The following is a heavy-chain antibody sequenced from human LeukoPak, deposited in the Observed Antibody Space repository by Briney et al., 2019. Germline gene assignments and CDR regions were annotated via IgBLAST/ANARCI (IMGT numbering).Heavy chain of an antibody. Sequence: SETLSLTCTVSGGSISSSSYYWGWIRQPPGKGLEWIGSIYYSGSTYYNPSLKSRVTISVDTSKNQFSLKLSSVTAADTAVYYCARTYGGLEWLNNWFDPWGQGTLVTVSS. CDR3: ARTYGGLEWLNNWFDP. D-gene: IGHD3-3*01. CDR2: IYYSGST. J-gene: IGHJ5*02. CDR1: GGSISSSSYY. V-gene: IGHV4-39*07.